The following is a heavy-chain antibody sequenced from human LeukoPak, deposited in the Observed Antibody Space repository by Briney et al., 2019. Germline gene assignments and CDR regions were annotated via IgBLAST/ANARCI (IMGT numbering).Heavy chain of an antibody. CDR1: GFTFSSYG. V-gene: IGHV3-30*02. CDR2: IRYDGSNK. CDR3: AKDPRATFGYYYYYMDV. J-gene: IGHJ6*03. Sequence: PGGSLRLSCAASGFTFSSYGMHWVRQAPGKGLEWVAFIRYDGSNKYYADSVKGRFTISRDNSKNTLYLQMNSLRAEDTAVYYCAKDPRATFGYYYYYMDVWGKGTTVTISS. D-gene: IGHD3-16*01.